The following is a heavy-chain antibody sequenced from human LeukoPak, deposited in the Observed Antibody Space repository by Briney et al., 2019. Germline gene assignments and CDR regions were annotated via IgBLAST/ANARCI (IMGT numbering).Heavy chain of an antibody. CDR3: TSWRSGYFDY. D-gene: IGHD1-1*01. CDR1: GGSISSYY. CDR2: IYYSGTT. V-gene: IGHV4-59*01. J-gene: IGHJ4*02. Sequence: PSETLSLTCTVSGGSISSYYWSWIRQPPGKGLEWTGYIYYSGTTNYNPSLKSRVTISVDTSKNQFSLKLTSVTAADTAVYYCTSWRSGYFDYWGQGTLVTVSS.